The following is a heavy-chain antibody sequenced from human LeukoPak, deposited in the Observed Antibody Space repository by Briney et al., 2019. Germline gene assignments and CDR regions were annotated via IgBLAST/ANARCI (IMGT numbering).Heavy chain of an antibody. D-gene: IGHD6-6*01. V-gene: IGHV3-48*01. CDR3: AREYSSSSGRSFDY. J-gene: IGHJ4*02. Sequence: GGSLRLSCAASGFTFSNAWMNWVRQAPGKGLQWVSYISSSSNNMYYADSVKGRFTISRDNAKNSLYLQMNSLRAEDTAVYYCAREYSSSSGRSFDYWGQGTLVTVSS. CDR2: ISSSSNNM. CDR1: GFTFSNAW.